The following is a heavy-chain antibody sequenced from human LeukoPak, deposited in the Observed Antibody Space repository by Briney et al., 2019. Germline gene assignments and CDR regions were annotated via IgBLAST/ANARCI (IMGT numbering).Heavy chain of an antibody. V-gene: IGHV4-61*05. Sequence: SETLSLTCTVSGGSISSSSYYWGWIRQPPGKGLEWIGYIYYSGSTNYNPSLKSRVTISLDTSKNQFSLKLSSVTTADTAVYYCARSVVTLYWYFDLWGRGTLVTVSS. CDR2: IYYSGST. D-gene: IGHD4-23*01. J-gene: IGHJ2*01. CDR1: GGSISSSSYY. CDR3: ARSVVTLYWYFDL.